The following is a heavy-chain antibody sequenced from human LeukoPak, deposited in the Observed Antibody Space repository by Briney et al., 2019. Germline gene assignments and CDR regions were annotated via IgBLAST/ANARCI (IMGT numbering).Heavy chain of an antibody. V-gene: IGHV3-30*18. CDR2: ITYDGSTK. CDR3: AKVRSRGVVVAAADY. J-gene: IGHJ4*02. CDR1: GFTFGDSG. Sequence: KAGRSLRLSCAASGFTFGDSGMHWVRQAPGKGLEWVAVITYDGSTKYYADSVKGRFTISRDDSKNTLYLQMNSLRAEDTAVYYCAKVRSRGVVVAAADYWGQGTLVTVSS. D-gene: IGHD2-15*01.